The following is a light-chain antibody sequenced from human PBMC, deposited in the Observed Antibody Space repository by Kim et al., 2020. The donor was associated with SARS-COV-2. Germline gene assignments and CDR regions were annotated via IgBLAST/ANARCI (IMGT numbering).Light chain of an antibody. CDR3: SAWDSSRTAWV. V-gene: IGLV10-54*04. J-gene: IGLJ2*01. CDR1: NSNVGDLG. Sequence: RPTVTPTCTGSNSNVGDLGAAWLQQHQDRPPKLLSYRDDNRASGISERFFASRSGNTASLTITGLQPEDEADYYCSAWDSSRTAWVFGGGTQLTVL. CDR2: RDD.